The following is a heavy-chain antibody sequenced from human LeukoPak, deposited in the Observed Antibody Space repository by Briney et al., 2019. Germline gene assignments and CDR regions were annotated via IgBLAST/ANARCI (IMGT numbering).Heavy chain of an antibody. CDR3: ARGRYDFWSGYIFPDFDY. V-gene: IGHV1-2*02. J-gene: IGHJ4*02. Sequence: GASVKVSCKASGYTFTGYYMHWVRQAPGQGLEWMGWINPNSGGTNYAQKFQGRVTMTRDTSISTAYMELSRLRSDDTAVYYCARGRYDFWSGYIFPDFDYWGQGTLVTVSS. CDR2: INPNSGGT. CDR1: GYTFTGYY. D-gene: IGHD3-3*01.